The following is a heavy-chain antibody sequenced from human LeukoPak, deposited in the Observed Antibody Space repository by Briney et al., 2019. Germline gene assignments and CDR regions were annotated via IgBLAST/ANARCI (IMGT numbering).Heavy chain of an antibody. CDR3: AGSPATGTVDY. J-gene: IGHJ4*02. CDR1: EFTFSIYW. D-gene: IGHD1-1*01. CDR2: INQDGSDQ. V-gene: IGHV3-7*01. Sequence: GGSLRLSCAASEFTFSIYWMSWVRQAPGKGLEWVANINQDGSDQYYVDSVKGRFTISRDNAKNSLYLQMNSLRAEDTAVYYCAGSPATGTVDYWGQGTLVTVSS.